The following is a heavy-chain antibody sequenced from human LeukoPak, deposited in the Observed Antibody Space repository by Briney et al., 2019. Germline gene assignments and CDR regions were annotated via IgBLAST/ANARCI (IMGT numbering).Heavy chain of an antibody. CDR2: IKSKTDGGAA. V-gene: IGHV3-15*01. Sequence: GGALRLSCAASGFSFTNAWMSWVRQAPGKGPEWVGRIKSKTDGGAAEYAAPVKGRLTIARDDSKNVLYLQMNSLKIEDTAVYYCTTEGRDNYYDSTGYLHWGQGTRVTVSS. D-gene: IGHD3-22*01. J-gene: IGHJ4*02. CDR3: TTEGRDNYYDSTGYLH. CDR1: GFSFTNAW.